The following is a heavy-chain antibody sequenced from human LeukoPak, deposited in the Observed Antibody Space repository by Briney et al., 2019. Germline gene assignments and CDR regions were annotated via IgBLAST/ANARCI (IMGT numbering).Heavy chain of an antibody. J-gene: IGHJ4*02. D-gene: IGHD2-21*01. CDR1: GFTFSNYG. CDR3: ARAYAVGLCVY. V-gene: IGHV3-30*02. CDR2: IRFDGNNK. Sequence: SGGSLRLSCAASGFTFSNYGMHWVRQAPGKGLEWVAFIRFDGNNKYYADSVKGRFTISRDNAKNSLYLQMNSLRAEDTAVYYCARAYAVGLCVYWGQGTLVTVSS.